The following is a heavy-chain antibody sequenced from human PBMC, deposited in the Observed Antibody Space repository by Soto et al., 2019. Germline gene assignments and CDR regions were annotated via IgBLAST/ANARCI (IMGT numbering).Heavy chain of an antibody. D-gene: IGHD4-17*01. CDR2: IWYDGSNK. Sequence: QVQLVESGGGVVQPGRSLRLSCAASGFTFSSYGMHWVRQAPGKGLEWVAVIWYDGSNKYYADSVKGRFTISRDNSKNTLYLQMNSLRAEDTAVYYCARARDYGDYVDPSTDWGQGTLVTVSS. V-gene: IGHV3-33*01. CDR3: ARARDYGDYVDPSTD. CDR1: GFTFSSYG. J-gene: IGHJ4*02.